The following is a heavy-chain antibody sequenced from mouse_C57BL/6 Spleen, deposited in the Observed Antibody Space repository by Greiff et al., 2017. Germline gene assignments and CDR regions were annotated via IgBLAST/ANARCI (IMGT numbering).Heavy chain of an antibody. CDR3: ARRTGTGYFDV. D-gene: IGHD4-1*01. CDR2: IYSGSGNT. V-gene: IGHV1-76*01. CDR1: GYTFTDYY. Sequence: QVQLKESGAELVRPGASVKLSCKASGYTFTDYYINWVKQRPGQGLEWIARIYSGSGNTYYNEKFKGKATLTAEKSSSTAYMQLSSLTSEDSAVYFCARRTGTGYFDVWGTGTTVTVSS. J-gene: IGHJ1*03.